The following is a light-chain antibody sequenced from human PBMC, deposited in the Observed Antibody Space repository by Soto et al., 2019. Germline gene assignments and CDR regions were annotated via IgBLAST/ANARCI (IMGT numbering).Light chain of an antibody. V-gene: IGLV1-44*01. Sequence: QAVVTQPPSASGTPGQRVTISCSGTSSNIGSKTVNWYQQLPGTAPKLLIYSNNQRPSGVPDRFSGSKSGTSASLAISGLQSEDEADYYCATWDDTLNGWVFGGGTKVTVL. CDR2: SNN. CDR3: ATWDDTLNGWV. J-gene: IGLJ3*02. CDR1: SSNIGSKT.